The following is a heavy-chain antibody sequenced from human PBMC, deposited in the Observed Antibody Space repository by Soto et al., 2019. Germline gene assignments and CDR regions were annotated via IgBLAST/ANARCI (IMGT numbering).Heavy chain of an antibody. V-gene: IGHV1-69*01. CDR1: GGTFSSYA. J-gene: IGHJ4*02. CDR3: ASERGDSYGRDFDY. Sequence: QVQLVQSGAEVKKPGSSVKVSCKASGGTFSSYAISWVRQAPGQGLEWMGGIIPIFGTANYAQKFQGRVTITADESTSTAYMELSSLRSEDTAVYYCASERGDSYGRDFDYWGQGTLVTVSS. CDR2: IIPIFGTA. D-gene: IGHD5-18*01.